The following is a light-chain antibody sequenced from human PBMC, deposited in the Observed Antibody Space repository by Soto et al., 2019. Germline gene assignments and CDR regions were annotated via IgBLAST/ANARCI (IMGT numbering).Light chain of an antibody. CDR1: RTVLSTADNQNF. Sequence: DIAMTQSPDSLVVSLGERATINCKSGRTVLSTADNQNFLAWYQQRPGQPPKLLIYDASTRASGVPDRFIGSGSATEFTLTVAGLQPEHVAVYYCHQYYGSPYSFGQGTRLEI. CDR3: HQYYGSPYS. V-gene: IGKV4-1*01. CDR2: DAS. J-gene: IGKJ2*01.